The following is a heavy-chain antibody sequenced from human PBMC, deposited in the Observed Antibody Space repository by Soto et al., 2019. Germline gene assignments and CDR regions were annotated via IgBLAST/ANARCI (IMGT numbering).Heavy chain of an antibody. CDR1: GFTFDDYT. J-gene: IGHJ6*02. D-gene: IGHD6-19*01. Sequence: PGGSLRLSCAASGFTFDDYTMHWVRQAPGKGLEWVSLISWDGGSTYYADSVKGRFTISRDNSKNSLYLQMNSLRTEDTALYYCAKDIHPRAVVAVKYYYYGMDVWGQGTTVTVSS. V-gene: IGHV3-43*01. CDR2: ISWDGGST. CDR3: AKDIHPRAVVAVKYYYYGMDV.